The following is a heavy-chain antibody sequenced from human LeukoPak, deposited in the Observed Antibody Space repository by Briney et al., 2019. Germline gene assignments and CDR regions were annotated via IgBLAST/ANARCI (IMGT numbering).Heavy chain of an antibody. Sequence: GESLKISCKGSGYSFTSYWIGWVRQMPGKGLEWMGIIYSGDSDTRYSPSFQGQVTISADKSISTAYLQWSSLKASDTAMYYCARHAYGDYEGYYYMDVWGKGTTVTVSS. J-gene: IGHJ6*03. D-gene: IGHD4-17*01. V-gene: IGHV5-51*01. CDR3: ARHAYGDYEGYYYMDV. CDR2: IYSGDSDT. CDR1: GYSFTSYW.